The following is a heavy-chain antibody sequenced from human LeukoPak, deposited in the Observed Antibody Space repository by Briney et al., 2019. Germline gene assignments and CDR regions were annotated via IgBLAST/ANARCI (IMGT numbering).Heavy chain of an antibody. CDR2: IWYNGANK. CDR3: ARDNFQLSKDYYYGMDV. J-gene: IGHJ6*02. V-gene: IGHV3-33*08. CDR1: GFTFSSYA. D-gene: IGHD1-20*01. Sequence: GGSLRLSCAASGFTFSSYAMSWVRQAPGKGLEWLTVIWYNGANKYYADSVKGRFTISRDNSKNTLYLQMNSLRADDTAVYYCARDNFQLSKDYYYGMDVWGQGTTVTVSS.